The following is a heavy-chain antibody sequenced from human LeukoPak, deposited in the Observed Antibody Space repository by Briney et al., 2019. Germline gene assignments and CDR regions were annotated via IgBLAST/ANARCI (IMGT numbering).Heavy chain of an antibody. V-gene: IGHV4-59*01. Sequence: SETLSLTCTVSGGSISSYYWSWIRQPPGKGLEWIGYIYYSGSTNYNPSLKSRVTISVDTSKNQFSLKLSSVTAADTAVYYCARFDGTLWFGELRALDPWGQGTLVTVSS. CDR2: IYYSGST. CDR1: GGSISSYY. J-gene: IGHJ5*02. D-gene: IGHD3-10*01. CDR3: ARFDGTLWFGELRALDP.